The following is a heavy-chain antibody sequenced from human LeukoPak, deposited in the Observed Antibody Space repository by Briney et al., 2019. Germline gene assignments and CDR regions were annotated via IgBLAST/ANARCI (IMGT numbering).Heavy chain of an antibody. J-gene: IGHJ3*02. CDR3: ARGNGASHPKKDDAFDI. CDR2: ISAYNGNT. V-gene: IGHV1-18*01. Sequence: GASVKASCKASGYTFTSCGISWVRQAPGQGLEWMGWISAYNGNTNYAQKLQGRVTMTTDTSTSTAYMDLRSLRSDDTAVYYCARGNGASHPKKDDAFDIWGQGTRVTVSS. D-gene: IGHD4-17*01. CDR1: GYTFTSCG.